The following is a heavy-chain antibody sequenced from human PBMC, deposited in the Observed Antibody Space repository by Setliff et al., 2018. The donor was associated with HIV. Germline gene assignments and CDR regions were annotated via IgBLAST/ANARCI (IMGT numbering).Heavy chain of an antibody. CDR1: GFTFNDAW. CDR2: IKSKTDGGTT. J-gene: IGHJ4*02. CDR3: TTELPVDIVALVDY. Sequence: PGGSLRLSCAGSGFTFNDAWMSWVRQAPGKGLEWVGRIKSKTDGGTTDYAAPVKGRFTISRDDSKNTLYLQMNSLKTEDTAVYYCTTELPVDIVALVDYWGQGTLVTVPQ. V-gene: IGHV3-15*01. D-gene: IGHD5-12*01.